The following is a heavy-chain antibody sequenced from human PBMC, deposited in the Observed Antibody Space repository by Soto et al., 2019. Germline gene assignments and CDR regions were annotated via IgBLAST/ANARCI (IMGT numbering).Heavy chain of an antibody. CDR2: MNPNSGNT. CDR3: ARADYYDRSGYLLPCDY. V-gene: IGHV1-8*01. J-gene: IGHJ4*02. D-gene: IGHD3-22*01. Sequence: QVPLVQSGAEVKKPGASVKVSCKASGYTFTSYDINWVRQATGQGLEWMGWMNPNSGNTGYAQKFQGRVTMTRNTSISTAYMELSSLRSEDTAVYYCARADYYDRSGYLLPCDYWGQGTLVTVSS. CDR1: GYTFTSYD.